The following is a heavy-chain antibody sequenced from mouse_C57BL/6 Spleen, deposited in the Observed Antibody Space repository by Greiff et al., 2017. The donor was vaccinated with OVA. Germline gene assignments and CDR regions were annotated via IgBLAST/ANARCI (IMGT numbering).Heavy chain of an antibody. CDR1: GFTFSDYG. V-gene: IGHV5-17*01. J-gene: IGHJ4*01. Sequence: EVKLMESGGGLVKPGGSLKLSCAASGFTFSDYGMHWVRQAPEKGLEWVAYISSGSSTIYYADTVKGRFTISRDNAKNTLFLQMTSLRSEDTAMYYCAILRRGVDYWGQGTSVTVSS. CDR2: ISSGSSTI. D-gene: IGHD2-12*01. CDR3: AILRRGVDY.